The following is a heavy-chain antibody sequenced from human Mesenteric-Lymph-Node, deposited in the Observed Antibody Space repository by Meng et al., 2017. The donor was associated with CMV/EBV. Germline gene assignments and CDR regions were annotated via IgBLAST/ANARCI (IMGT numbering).Heavy chain of an antibody. J-gene: IGHJ4*02. CDR1: GFTFDDYA. V-gene: IGHV3-20*04. CDR3: ARISGSYYGH. D-gene: IGHD1-26*01. CDR2: ISWNSGST. Sequence: GGSLRLSCAASGFTFDDYAMHWVRQAPGKGLEWVSGISWNSGSTGYADSVKGRFTISRDNAKNSLYLQMNSLRAEDTALYYCARISGSYYGHWGQGTLVTVSS.